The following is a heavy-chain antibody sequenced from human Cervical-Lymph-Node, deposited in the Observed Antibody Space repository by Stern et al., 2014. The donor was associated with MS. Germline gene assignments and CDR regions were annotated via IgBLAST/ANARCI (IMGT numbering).Heavy chain of an antibody. CDR1: GFTFSKAG. J-gene: IGHJ4*02. Sequence: EVHLVESGGALVKPGWSLRLSCAASGFTFSKAGMTWVRQAPGSGLEWVGRIKTKTDGGTTDYAGPVKGRFTISRDDSKNTLYLQMNSLKSEDTAVYYCTTASGTFWGQGTLVTVSS. V-gene: IGHV3-15*02. CDR3: TTASGTF. CDR2: IKTKTDGGTT. D-gene: IGHD6-25*01.